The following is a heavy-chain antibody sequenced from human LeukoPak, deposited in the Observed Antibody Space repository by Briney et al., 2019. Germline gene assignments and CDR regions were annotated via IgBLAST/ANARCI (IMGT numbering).Heavy chain of an antibody. CDR1: GGTFSSYA. V-gene: IGHV1-69*04. D-gene: IGHD6-25*01. CDR2: IIPILGIA. Sequence: SVKISCKASGGTFSSYAISWVRQAPGQGLEWMGRIIPILGIANYAQKSQGRVTITADKSTSTAYMELSRLRSDDTAVYYCARFRVKRPPDAFDIWGQGTMVTVSS. J-gene: IGHJ3*02. CDR3: ARFRVKRPPDAFDI.